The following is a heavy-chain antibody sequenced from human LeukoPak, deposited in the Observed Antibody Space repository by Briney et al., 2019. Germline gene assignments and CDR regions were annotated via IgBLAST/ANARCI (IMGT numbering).Heavy chain of an antibody. V-gene: IGHV3-21*01. D-gene: IGHD3-22*01. Sequence: PGGSLRLSCAASGFTFSSYSMNWVRQAPGKGLEWVSSIGGGVSYIYYADSVKGRFTISRDNAKNSLYLQMNSLRAEDTAVYYCARGFYYDSSGYYYWGQGTPVTVSS. J-gene: IGHJ4*02. CDR3: ARGFYYDSSGYYY. CDR2: IGGGVSYI. CDR1: GFTFSSYS.